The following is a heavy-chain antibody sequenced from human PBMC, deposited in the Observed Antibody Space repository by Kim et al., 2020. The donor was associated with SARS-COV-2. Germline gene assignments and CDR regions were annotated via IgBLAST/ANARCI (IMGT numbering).Heavy chain of an antibody. CDR1: GFTFSSYG. D-gene: IGHD5-18*01. CDR2: IWYDGSNK. V-gene: IGHV3-33*01. CDR3: ARDWIQLWLNYYYYYGMDV. J-gene: IGHJ6*02. Sequence: GGSLRLSCAASGFTFSSYGMHWVRQAPGKGLEWVAVIWYDGSNKYYADSVKGRFTISRDNSKNTLYLQMNSLRAEDTAVYYCARDWIQLWLNYYYYYGMDVWGQGTTVTVSS.